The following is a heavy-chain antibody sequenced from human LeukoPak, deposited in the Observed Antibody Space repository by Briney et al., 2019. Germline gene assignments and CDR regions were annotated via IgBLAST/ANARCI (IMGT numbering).Heavy chain of an antibody. CDR1: EFTFTDYW. CDR2: INRDGSET. CDR3: ARSCGSGFYFDY. Sequence: GGSLRLSCVASEFTFTDYWMGWVRQAPGNGLEWVANINRDGSETYYMDSVKGRFTISRDNAKNLLYLQMSSLRVEDTAVYYCARSCGSGFYFDYWGQGTLVTVSS. D-gene: IGHD3-10*01. J-gene: IGHJ4*02. V-gene: IGHV3-7*04.